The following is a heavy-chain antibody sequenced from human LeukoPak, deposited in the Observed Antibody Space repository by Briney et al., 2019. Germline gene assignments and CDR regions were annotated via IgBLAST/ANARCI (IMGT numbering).Heavy chain of an antibody. CDR3: ARVGGYYYDSSGYYSRPLYYYYMDV. D-gene: IGHD3-22*01. Sequence: SETLSLTCTVSGGSISSDGYFWSWVRQPPGKGLEWIGYIHHNGSTYYNPSLKSRVTISVDASKNQFSLRLSSVTAADTAVFYCARVGGYYYDSSGYYSRPLYYYYMDVWGKGTTVTVSS. CDR1: GGSISSDGYF. CDR2: IHHNGST. J-gene: IGHJ6*03. V-gene: IGHV4-30-2*01.